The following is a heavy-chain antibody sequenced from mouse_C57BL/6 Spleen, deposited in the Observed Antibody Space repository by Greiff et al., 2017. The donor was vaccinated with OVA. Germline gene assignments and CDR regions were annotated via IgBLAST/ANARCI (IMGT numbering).Heavy chain of an antibody. CDR1: GYSITSGYD. V-gene: IGHV3-1*01. D-gene: IGHD1-1*01. CDR3: ARGDGSSSFDY. J-gene: IGHJ2*01. CDR2: ISYSGST. Sequence: EVKLVESGPGMVKPSQSLSLTCTVTGYSITSGYDWHWIRPFPGNKLEWMGYISYSGSTNYNPSLKSRISITHDTSKNHFFLKLNSVTTEDTATYYCARGDGSSSFDYWGQGTTLTVSS.